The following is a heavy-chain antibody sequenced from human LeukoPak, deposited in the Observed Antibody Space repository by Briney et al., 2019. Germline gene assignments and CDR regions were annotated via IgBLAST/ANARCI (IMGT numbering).Heavy chain of an antibody. D-gene: IGHD3-9*01. CDR1: GFSFSSTW. V-gene: IGHV3-48*04. Sequence: GGSLRLSCTASGFSFSSTWMHWVRQAPGKGLEWVSYISSSGSTIYYADSVRGRFTISRDNAKNSLYLQMNSLRAEDTAVYYCARDRGDILTDNRGGYYYYMDVWGKGTTVTISS. CDR2: ISSSGSTI. CDR3: ARDRGDILTDNRGGYYYYMDV. J-gene: IGHJ6*03.